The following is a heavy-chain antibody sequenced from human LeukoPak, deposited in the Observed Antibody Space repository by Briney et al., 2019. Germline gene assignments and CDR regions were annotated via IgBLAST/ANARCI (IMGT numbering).Heavy chain of an antibody. CDR2: IYYSGST. V-gene: IGHV4-39*07. CDR1: GGSISSSSYY. D-gene: IGHD5-12*01. CDR3: ARDGLRVY. Sequence: ASETLSLTCTVSGGSISSSSYYWGWIRQPPGKGLEWIGSIYYSGSTYYNPSLKSRVTISVDTSKNQFSLKLSSVTAADTAVYYCARDGLRVYWGQGTLVTVSS. J-gene: IGHJ4*02.